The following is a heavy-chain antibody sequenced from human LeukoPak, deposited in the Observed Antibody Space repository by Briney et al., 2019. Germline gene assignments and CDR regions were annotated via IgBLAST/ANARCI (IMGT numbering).Heavy chain of an antibody. CDR1: GFTFSSCG. Sequence: GGSLRLSCAASGFTFSSCGFNWVRQAPGQGLEWVSAIAHTDTDRNYADSVRIGSTISKYNVKNSMYLQMDTLMYDDTAVYSRSTETMGRPYDYWGQGTLLTVSS. J-gene: IGHJ4*02. CDR2: IAHTDTDR. CDR3: STETMGRPYDY. D-gene: IGHD1-14*01. V-gene: IGHV3-21*01.